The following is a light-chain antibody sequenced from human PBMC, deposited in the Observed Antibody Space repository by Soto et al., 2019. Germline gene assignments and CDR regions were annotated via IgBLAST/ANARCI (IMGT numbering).Light chain of an antibody. Sequence: DIQMTQSPSSLSASVGDRVTITCQAIQGISNYLNWYQQKPVKAPTLLIYDASNLETGVPSRFSGSGSGTDFTFTISSLQPEDIATYYCQQYDNLPLTFGGGTKVEIK. CDR2: DAS. J-gene: IGKJ4*02. V-gene: IGKV1-33*01. CDR3: QQYDNLPLT. CDR1: QGISNY.